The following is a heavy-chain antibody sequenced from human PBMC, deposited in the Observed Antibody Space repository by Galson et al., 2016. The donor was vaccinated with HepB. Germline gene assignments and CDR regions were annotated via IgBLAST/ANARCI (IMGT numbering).Heavy chain of an antibody. CDR1: GGSISSSNW. CDR2: IYHSGST. Sequence: SETLSLTCAVSGGSISSSNWWSWVRQPPGKGLEWIGEIYHSGSTNYNPSLRSRVTISVDKSKNQFSLKLSSVTAADTAVYYCARRIQLWLGWFDPWGQGTLVTVSS. D-gene: IGHD5-18*01. CDR3: ARRIQLWLGWFDP. J-gene: IGHJ5*02. V-gene: IGHV4-4*02.